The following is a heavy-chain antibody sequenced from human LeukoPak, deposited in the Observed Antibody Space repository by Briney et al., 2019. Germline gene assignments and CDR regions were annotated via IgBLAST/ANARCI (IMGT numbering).Heavy chain of an antibody. D-gene: IGHD6-6*01. V-gene: IGHV5-51*01. CDR3: ARRISYSSSSGSFDY. CDR1: GYKITSHW. Sequence: GESLKISCQASGYKITSHWIAWVRQMPGKSPEWMGIIYPGDSDTRYSPSFQGQVVISVDKSSNVAYLQWTTLKASDTAMYYCARRISYSSSSGSFDYWGQGTLITVSS. CDR2: IYPGDSDT. J-gene: IGHJ4*02.